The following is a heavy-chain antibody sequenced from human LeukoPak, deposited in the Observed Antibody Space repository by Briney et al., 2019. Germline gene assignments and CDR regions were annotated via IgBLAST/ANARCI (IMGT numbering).Heavy chain of an antibody. D-gene: IGHD4-17*01. V-gene: IGHV3-53*01. J-gene: IGHJ5*02. CDR3: ARETDYGDYEAFDP. Sequence: GGSLRLSCAASGFTVSSNYMSWVRQAPGKGLEWVSVIYSGGSTYYADSAKGRFTISRDNSKNTLYLQMNSLRAEDTAVYYCARETDYGDYEAFDPWGQGTLVTVSS. CDR2: IYSGGST. CDR1: GFTVSSNY.